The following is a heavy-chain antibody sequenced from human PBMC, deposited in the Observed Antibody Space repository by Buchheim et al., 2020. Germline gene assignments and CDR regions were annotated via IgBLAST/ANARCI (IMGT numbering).Heavy chain of an antibody. Sequence: QVQLQQWGAGLLKPLETLSLTCAVYGGSFSGYYWSWIRQPPGKGLEWIGEINHSGSTNYNPSLKSRVTISVDTSKNQFSLKLSSVTAADTAVYYCARGPRENRLRGGRFDYWGQGTL. D-gene: IGHD4-17*01. CDR2: INHSGST. CDR1: GGSFSGYY. V-gene: IGHV4-34*01. J-gene: IGHJ4*02. CDR3: ARGPRENRLRGGRFDY.